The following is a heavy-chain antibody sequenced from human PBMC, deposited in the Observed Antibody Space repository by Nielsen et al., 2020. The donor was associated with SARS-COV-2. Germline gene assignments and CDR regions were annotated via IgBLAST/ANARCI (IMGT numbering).Heavy chain of an antibody. J-gene: IGHJ6*02. CDR3: ARVVRQLRYFETGPGMDV. D-gene: IGHD3-9*01. V-gene: IGHV1-18*01. CDR1: GYTFTSDG. CDR2: ISAYNGNT. Sequence: ASVKVSCKASGYTFTSDGISWVRQARGQGVEWMGWISAYNGNTNYAQKLQGRVTMTTDTSTSTAYMELRSLRSDDTAVYYCARVVRQLRYFETGPGMDVWGQGTTVTVSS.